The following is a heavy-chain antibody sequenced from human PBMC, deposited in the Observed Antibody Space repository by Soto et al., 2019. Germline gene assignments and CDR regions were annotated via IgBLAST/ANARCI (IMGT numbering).Heavy chain of an antibody. CDR2: ISGSGGST. D-gene: IGHD2-2*01. Sequence: GGSLRLSCAASGFTFSSYAMSWVRQAPGKGLEWVSAISGSGGSTYYADSVKGRFTISRDNSKNTLYLQMNSLRAEDTAVYYCAKDPNQLRPLKYNWFDPWGQGTLVTVSS. J-gene: IGHJ5*02. V-gene: IGHV3-23*01. CDR1: GFTFSSYA. CDR3: AKDPNQLRPLKYNWFDP.